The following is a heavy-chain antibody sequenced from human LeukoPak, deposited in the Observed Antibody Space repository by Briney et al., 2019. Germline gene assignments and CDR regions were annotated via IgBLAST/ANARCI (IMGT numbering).Heavy chain of an antibody. J-gene: IGHJ4*02. D-gene: IGHD5-18*01. CDR3: AISRGYSYGMTFDY. CDR1: GGSFSGYY. CDR2: INHSGST. V-gene: IGHV4-34*01. Sequence: PSETLSLTCAVYGGSFSGYYWSWIRQPPGKGLEWIGEINHSGSTNYNPSLKSRVTISVDTSKNQFSLKLSSVTAADTAVYYCAISRGYSYGMTFDYWGQGTLVTVSS.